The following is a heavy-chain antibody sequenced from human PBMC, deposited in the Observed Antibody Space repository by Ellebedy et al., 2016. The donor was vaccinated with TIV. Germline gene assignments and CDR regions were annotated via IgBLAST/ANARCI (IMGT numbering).Heavy chain of an antibody. CDR1: GFSLTTNGVG. CDR3: ARTRYNWNDY. D-gene: IGHD1-20*01. J-gene: IGHJ4*02. V-gene: IGHV2-5*02. Sequence: SGPTLVKPTQTLTLTCAFSGFSLTTNGVGVGWIRQPPGKALEWLAFIYWDDDKRYSPSLKTRLTISKDTSKNQVVLTMTNMDPVDTATYYCARTRYNWNDYWGQGTLVTVSS. CDR2: IYWDDDK.